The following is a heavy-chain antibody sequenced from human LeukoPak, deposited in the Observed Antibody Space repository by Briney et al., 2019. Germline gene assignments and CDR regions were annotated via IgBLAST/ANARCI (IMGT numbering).Heavy chain of an antibody. J-gene: IGHJ4*02. V-gene: IGHV4-39*07. CDR1: GGSISSSTYY. CDR3: ARGGYLAVDY. CDR2: IYYSGST. D-gene: IGHD5-12*01. Sequence: SETLSLTCTVSGGSISSSTYYWGWIRQPPGKGLEWIGNIYYSGSTYYNPSLTSRVTISVDTSKNQFSLKLSSVTAADTAVYYCARGGYLAVDYWGQGTLVTVSS.